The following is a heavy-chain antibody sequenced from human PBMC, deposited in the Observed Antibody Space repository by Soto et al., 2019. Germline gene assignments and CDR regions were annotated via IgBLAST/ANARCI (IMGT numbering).Heavy chain of an antibody. D-gene: IGHD4-17*01. CDR2: TYHSGNP. V-gene: IGHV4-30-2*01. CDR1: GDTISTGGYT. J-gene: IGHJ5*02. Sequence: QLQLQESGSRLVKSSETLSLTCDVSGDTISTGGYTGAWIRQPPGKAREWIEHTYHSGNPYYNPHHKCRVFISVDRSKNRFFLQVRSVTAADTAVYYCARETYGAYVGYFDPWGQGILVTVYS. CDR3: ARETYGAYVGYFDP.